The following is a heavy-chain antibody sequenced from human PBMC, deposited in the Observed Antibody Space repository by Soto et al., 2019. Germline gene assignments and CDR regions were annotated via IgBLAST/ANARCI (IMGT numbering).Heavy chain of an antibody. CDR1: GYSFAGYW. V-gene: IGHV5-10-1*01. D-gene: IGHD3-22*01. CDR3: ARQIYDSDTGPNFQYYFDS. J-gene: IGHJ4*02. CDR2: IDPSDSQT. Sequence: GESLKISCKGSGYSFAGYWITWVRQKPGKGLEWMGLIDPSDSQTYYSPSFRGHVTISATKSITTVFLQWSSLRASDTAMYYCARQIYDSDTGPNFQYYFDSWGQGTPVTVSS.